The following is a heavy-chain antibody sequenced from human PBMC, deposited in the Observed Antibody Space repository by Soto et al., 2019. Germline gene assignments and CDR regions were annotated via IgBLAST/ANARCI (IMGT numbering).Heavy chain of an antibody. V-gene: IGHV3-33*01. J-gene: IGHJ6*02. CDR3: AREERYSGYDRAIYYYYGMEV. Sequence: QVQLVESGGGVVQPGRSLRLSCAASGFTFSSYGMHWVRQAPGKGLEWVAVIWYDGSNKYYAASVKGRFTISRDNSKNALYLQMNSLRADDTAVYYCAREERYSGYDRAIYYYYGMEVWGLGSTVTVSS. CDR1: GFTFSSYG. CDR2: IWYDGSNK. D-gene: IGHD5-12*01.